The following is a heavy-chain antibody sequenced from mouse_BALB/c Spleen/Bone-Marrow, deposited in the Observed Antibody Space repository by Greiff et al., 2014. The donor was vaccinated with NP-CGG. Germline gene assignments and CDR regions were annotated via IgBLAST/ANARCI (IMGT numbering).Heavy chain of an antibody. CDR3: ARITTATGAMDY. CDR1: GFSLTNYG. D-gene: IGHD1-2*01. V-gene: IGHV2-9*02. Sequence: VPLKESGPGLVAPSQSLSITCPVSGFSLTNYGVHWVRQPPGKGLEWLGVIWADGSTNYNSALMSRLSISKDNSKSQVFFKMNSLQTDDTAMDYCARITTATGAMDYWGQGTSVTVSS. CDR2: IWADGST. J-gene: IGHJ4*01.